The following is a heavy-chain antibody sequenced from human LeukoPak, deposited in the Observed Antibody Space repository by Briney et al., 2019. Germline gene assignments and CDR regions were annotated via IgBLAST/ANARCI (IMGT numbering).Heavy chain of an antibody. D-gene: IGHD1-26*01. J-gene: IGHJ4*02. CDR1: GFNFTNFE. CDR3: ARHQVGLMGATPFDH. CDR2: ISYSGSTT. Sequence: PGGSLRLSCAASGFNFTNFEMNWVRQAPGKGLEWVSYISYSGSTTSYAASVKGRFTISRDNAKNSLYLQMNSLRDEDTAVYYCARHQVGLMGATPFDHWGQGSLVTVSS. V-gene: IGHV3-48*03.